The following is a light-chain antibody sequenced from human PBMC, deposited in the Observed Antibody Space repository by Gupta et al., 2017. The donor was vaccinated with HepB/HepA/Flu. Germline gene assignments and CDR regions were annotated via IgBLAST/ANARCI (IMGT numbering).Light chain of an antibody. V-gene: IGLV2-8*01. CDR2: EVN. CDR1: SSDVGGYNY. Sequence: QSALTQPPSASGSPGQSVTISCTGTSSDVGGYNYVSWYQQHPGKAPKRMIYEVNKRPAGVPDRFSGSKSGNTASLTVSGLQAEEEAEYYCCSFAGGNSVFGGGTKLTVL. J-gene: IGLJ2*01. CDR3: CSFAGGNSV.